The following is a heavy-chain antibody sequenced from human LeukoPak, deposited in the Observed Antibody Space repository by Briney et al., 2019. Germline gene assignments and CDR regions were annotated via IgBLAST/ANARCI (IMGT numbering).Heavy chain of an antibody. V-gene: IGHV3-30*02. J-gene: IGHJ4*02. D-gene: IGHD1-26*01. CDR2: IRYDGSNK. Sequence: GGSLRLSCAASGFTFSSYGMHWVRQAPGKGLEWVAFIRYDGSNKYYADSVKGRFTISRDNSKNTLYLQMNSLRAEDTAVYYCAKWHDYSGSYSGDYWGQGTLVTVSS. CDR1: GFTFSSYG. CDR3: AKWHDYSGSYSGDY.